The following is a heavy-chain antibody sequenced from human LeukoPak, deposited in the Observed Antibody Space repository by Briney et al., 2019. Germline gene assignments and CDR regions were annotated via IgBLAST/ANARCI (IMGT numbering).Heavy chain of an antibody. CDR1: SFSISSGSY. Sequence: KSSHTLSLTCTVSSFSISSGSYWGWIRQPPGKGLEWIGGIYPGGNTYYNPSLKSRVTIAVDTSKNHFSLGLTSVTAADTAVEYCARPEMVASMPDPWPQGTLVPVSS. J-gene: IGHJ5*02. CDR3: ARPEMVASMPDP. CDR2: IYPGGNT. D-gene: IGHD5-12*01. V-gene: IGHV4-38-2*02.